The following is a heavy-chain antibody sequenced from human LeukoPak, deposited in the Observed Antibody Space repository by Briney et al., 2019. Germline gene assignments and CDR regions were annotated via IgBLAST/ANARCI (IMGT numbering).Heavy chain of an antibody. CDR2: IYYSGST. D-gene: IGHD3-9*01. CDR3: ARFADVLRYFDWPGVAFDI. CDR1: GGSISSYY. J-gene: IGHJ3*02. Sequence: SETLSLTCTVSGGSISSYYWSWIRQPPGKGLEWIGYIYYSGSTNYNPSLKSRVTISVDTSKNQFSLKLSPVTAADTAVYYCARFADVLRYFDWPGVAFDIWGQGTMVTVSS. V-gene: IGHV4-59*01.